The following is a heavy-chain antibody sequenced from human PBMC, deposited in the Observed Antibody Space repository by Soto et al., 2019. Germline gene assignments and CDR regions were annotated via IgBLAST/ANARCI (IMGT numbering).Heavy chain of an antibody. CDR1: GYTFTSYD. CDR3: ARESRWGGAFDI. J-gene: IGHJ3*02. CDR2: MNPNSGNT. V-gene: IGHV1-8*01. Sequence: QVQLVQSGAEVKKPGASVKVSCKASGYTFTSYDINWVRQATGQGLEWMGWMNPNSGNTGYAQKFKGRVTKTRNTSESTAYMELSSLRSEDTAVYYCARESRWGGAFDIWGQGTMVTVSS. D-gene: IGHD3-16*01.